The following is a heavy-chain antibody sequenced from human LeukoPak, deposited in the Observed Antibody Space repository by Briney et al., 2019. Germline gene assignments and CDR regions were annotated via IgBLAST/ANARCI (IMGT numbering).Heavy chain of an antibody. CDR3: ARGFPDIVVVPAAMYFDY. D-gene: IGHD2-2*01. V-gene: IGHV3-33*08. CDR1: KFTFSNYG. J-gene: IGHJ4*02. CDR2: IWYDGSNK. Sequence: PGGSLRLSCTASKFTFSNYGMQWVRQAPGKGLEWVAVIWYDGSNKYYADSVKGRFTISRDNSKNTLYLQMNSLRAEDTAVYYCARGFPDIVVVPAAMYFDYWGQGTLVTVSS.